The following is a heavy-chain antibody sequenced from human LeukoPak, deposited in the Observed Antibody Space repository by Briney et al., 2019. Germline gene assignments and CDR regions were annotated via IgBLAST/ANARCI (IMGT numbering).Heavy chain of an antibody. J-gene: IGHJ4*02. Sequence: GGSLRLSCAASGFTFSSYPMTWVRQAPGKGLEWVSIISITGGTTYYADSVKGRFTISRDNSKNTLFLHMNSLRAEDTAVYFCAKDSSVPYGITNWGQGTLVTVS. V-gene: IGHV3-23*01. D-gene: IGHD4-17*01. CDR3: AKDSSVPYGITN. CDR1: GFTFSSYP. CDR2: ISITGGTT.